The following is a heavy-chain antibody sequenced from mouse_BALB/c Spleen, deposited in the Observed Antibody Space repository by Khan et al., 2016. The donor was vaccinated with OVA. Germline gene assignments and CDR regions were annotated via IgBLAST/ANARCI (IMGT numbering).Heavy chain of an antibody. V-gene: IGHV1S81*02. D-gene: IGHD2-10*02. Sequence: QVQLQQSGAELVKPGASVRLSCKASGYTFSSYYMYWVKQRPGQGLEWIGGINPSNGGTNFNEKFKTKATLTVDKSSSTAYMQLSGLTSEDSAVCFCTRSGYANPFAYWGQGTLVTVSA. CDR2: INPSNGGT. J-gene: IGHJ3*01. CDR1: GYTFSSYY. CDR3: TRSGYANPFAY.